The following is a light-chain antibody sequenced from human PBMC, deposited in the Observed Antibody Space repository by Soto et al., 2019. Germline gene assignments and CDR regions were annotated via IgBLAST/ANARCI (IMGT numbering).Light chain of an antibody. CDR3: HQYGSTPFT. CDR2: GAS. V-gene: IGKV3-20*01. CDR1: QSVSTNY. Sequence: EIVLTQSPGTLSLSPGDRATLSCRASQSVSTNYLAWYQQSLGQAPRLLIYGASSRATGIPDRFSGNGSGTDFTLTISRLAPEDFAVYYCHQYGSTPFTFGPGTKVDIK. J-gene: IGKJ3*01.